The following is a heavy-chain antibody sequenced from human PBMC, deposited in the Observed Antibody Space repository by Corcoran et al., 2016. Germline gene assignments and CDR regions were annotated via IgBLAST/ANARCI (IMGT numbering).Heavy chain of an antibody. V-gene: IGHV4-59*01. CDR3: ASRRDGYNYYFDL. J-gene: IGHJ2*01. CDR1: GGSISSYY. Sequence: QVQLQESGPGLVKPSETLSLTCSVSGGSISSYYWSWIRQPPGKGLEWIVSIYYIGSTTYNPSLKSRVTISVDTSKNQVSLELSSVTAADTAVYYCASRRDGYNYYFDLWGRGTQVTVSS. D-gene: IGHD5-12*01. CDR2: IYYIGST.